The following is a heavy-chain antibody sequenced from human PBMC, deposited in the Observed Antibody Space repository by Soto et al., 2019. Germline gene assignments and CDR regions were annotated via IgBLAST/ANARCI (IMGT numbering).Heavy chain of an antibody. D-gene: IGHD3-10*01. CDR1: GGSISSGGYY. J-gene: IGHJ4*02. Sequence: QVQLQESGPGLVKPSQTLSLTCTVSGGSISSGGYYWSWIRQHPGKGLEWIGYIYYSGSTYYNPSIKSRVTISLDTSKNQCSLKLSSVTAADTAMYYCAIRNGSGSYYVDYWGQGTLFTVSS. CDR3: AIRNGSGSYYVDY. V-gene: IGHV4-31*03. CDR2: IYYSGST.